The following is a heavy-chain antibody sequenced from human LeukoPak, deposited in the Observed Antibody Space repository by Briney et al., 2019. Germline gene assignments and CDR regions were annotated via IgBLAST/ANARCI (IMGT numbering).Heavy chain of an antibody. CDR3: ARSTTMIVGSGPFDY. Sequence: ASETLSLTCTVSGGSISSYYWSWIRQPPGKGLEWIGYIYYSGSTNYNPSLKSRVTISVDTSKNQFSLKLSSVTAADTAVYYCARSTTMIVGSGPFDYWGQGTLVTVSS. CDR1: GGSISSYY. D-gene: IGHD3-22*01. CDR2: IYYSGST. V-gene: IGHV4-59*01. J-gene: IGHJ4*02.